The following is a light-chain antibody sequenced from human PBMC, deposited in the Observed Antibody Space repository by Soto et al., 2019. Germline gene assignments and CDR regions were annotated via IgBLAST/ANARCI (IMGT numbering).Light chain of an antibody. CDR2: AAS. CDR3: QQAHRFPFT. Sequence: DIQLTQSPASVSASVGDRVTITFRASHDISTWLAWYQQKPGQAPRRLLYAASSLHTGVPSTFSGGGSGTEFTLTISNLQTEDFATYFGQQAHRFPFTFGPGTTVDIK. CDR1: HDISTW. V-gene: IGKV1-12*01. J-gene: IGKJ3*01.